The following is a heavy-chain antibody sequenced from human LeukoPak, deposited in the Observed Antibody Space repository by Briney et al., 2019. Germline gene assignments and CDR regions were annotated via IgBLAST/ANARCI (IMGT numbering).Heavy chain of an antibody. V-gene: IGHV4-39*01. J-gene: IGHJ5*02. CDR1: GGSISSSSYY. D-gene: IGHD5-12*01. CDR2: IYYSGST. Sequence: SETLSLTCTVSGGSISSSSYYWGWIRQPPGKGLEWIGSIYYSGSTYYNPSLKSRVTISVDTSKNQFSLKLSSVTAADTAVYYCARHPQSHSGYGKQLYNWFDPWGQGTLVTVSS. CDR3: ARHPQSHSGYGKQLYNWFDP.